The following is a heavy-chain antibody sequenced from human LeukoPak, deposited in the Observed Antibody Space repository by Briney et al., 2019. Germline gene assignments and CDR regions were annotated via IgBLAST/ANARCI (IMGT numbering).Heavy chain of an antibody. CDR2: FYSVGGT. D-gene: IGHD6-13*01. J-gene: IGHJ4*02. Sequence: GGSLRLSCAASGFTVSTNYMSWVRQAPGKGLEWVSVFYSVGGTYYADSVKGRFTISRDNSKNTLHLQMNSLRAEDTAVYYCARSTCSWCHFDYWGQGTLVTVSS. V-gene: IGHV3-66*01. CDR1: GFTVSTNY. CDR3: ARSTCSWCHFDY.